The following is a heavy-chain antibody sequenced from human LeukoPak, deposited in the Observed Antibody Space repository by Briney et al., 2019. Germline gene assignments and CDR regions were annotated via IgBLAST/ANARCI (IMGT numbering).Heavy chain of an antibody. V-gene: IGHV3-30-3*01. CDR3: ARDPTTTPLRYFDY. CDR2: ISYDGSNK. Sequence: GGSLRLSCAASGFTFSSYNMNWVRQAPGKGLEWVAVISYDGSNKYYADSVKGRFTISRDNSKNTLYLQMNSLRAEDTAVYYCARDPTTTPLRYFDYWGQGTLVTVSS. J-gene: IGHJ4*02. D-gene: IGHD4-17*01. CDR1: GFTFSSYN.